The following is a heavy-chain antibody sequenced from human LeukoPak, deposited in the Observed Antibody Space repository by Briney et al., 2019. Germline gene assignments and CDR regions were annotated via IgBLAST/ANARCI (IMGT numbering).Heavy chain of an antibody. CDR2: ISGSGGST. Sequence: GGSLRLSCAASGFTFSSYAMSWVRQAPGKGLEWVSAISGSGGSTYYADSVKGRFTISRDNSKNTLYLQMNSLRAEDTAVYYCARVGQQHKNYYYYYIDVWGKGTTVTVSS. CDR1: GFTFSSYA. V-gene: IGHV3-23*01. CDR3: ARVGQQHKNYYYYYIDV. J-gene: IGHJ6*03. D-gene: IGHD6-13*01.